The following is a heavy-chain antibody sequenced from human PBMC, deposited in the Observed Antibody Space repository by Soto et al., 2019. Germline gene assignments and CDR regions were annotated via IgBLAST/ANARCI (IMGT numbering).Heavy chain of an antibody. J-gene: IGHJ3*02. CDR2: IYPGDSDT. V-gene: IGHV5-51*01. CDR3: ARLPYSSGPSSGRGAFDI. D-gene: IGHD6-19*01. Sequence: GESLKISCKGSGYSFTSYWIGWVRQMPGKGLEWMGIIYPGDSDTRYSPSFQGQVTISADKSISTAYLQWSSLKASDTAMYYCARLPYSSGPSSGRGAFDIWGQGTMVTVSS. CDR1: GYSFTSYW.